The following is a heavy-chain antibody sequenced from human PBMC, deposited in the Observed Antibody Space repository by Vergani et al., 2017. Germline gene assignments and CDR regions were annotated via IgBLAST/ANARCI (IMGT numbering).Heavy chain of an antibody. V-gene: IGHV4-34*01. D-gene: IGHD4-11*01. J-gene: IGHJ4*02. CDR3: ARVRAVTTGGYYFDY. CDR1: GGSFSGYY. Sequence: QVQLQQLGAGLLKPSETLSLTFAVYGGSFSGYYWSWIRQPPGKGLEWIGEINHSGSTNYNPSLKSRVTISVDTSKNQFSLKLSSVTAADTAVYYCARVRAVTTGGYYFDYWGQGTLVTVSS. CDR2: INHSGST.